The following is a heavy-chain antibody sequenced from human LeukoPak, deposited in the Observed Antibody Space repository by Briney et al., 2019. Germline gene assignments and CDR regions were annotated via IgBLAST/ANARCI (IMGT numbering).Heavy chain of an antibody. CDR2: IDSNSNFM. CDR3: AKDSHSWSRDY. V-gene: IGHV3-11*06. CDR1: GFTFSDSY. Sequence: GGSLRLSCAASGFTFSDSYMTWVRQAPGKGLEWVSLIDSNSNFMNYADSVKGRFTIPRDNAKKSLYLEMNSLRAEDTAVYYCAKDSHSWSRDYWGQGTLVTVSS. J-gene: IGHJ4*02. D-gene: IGHD6-13*01.